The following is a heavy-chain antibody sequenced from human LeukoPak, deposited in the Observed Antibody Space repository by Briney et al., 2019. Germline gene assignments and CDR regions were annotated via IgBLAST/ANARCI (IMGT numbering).Heavy chain of an antibody. J-gene: IGHJ6*02. Sequence: PGGSLRLSCAASGFTFSGYAMHWVRQAPGKGLEWVAIISSDGSKIYYADSVKGRFTIPRDNSKNTLYLQMNSLRAEDTAVYYCARDRGSLYSYGMDVWGQGTTVTVSS. V-gene: IGHV3-30*04. CDR2: ISSDGSKI. D-gene: IGHD3-10*01. CDR3: ARDRGSLYSYGMDV. CDR1: GFTFSGYA.